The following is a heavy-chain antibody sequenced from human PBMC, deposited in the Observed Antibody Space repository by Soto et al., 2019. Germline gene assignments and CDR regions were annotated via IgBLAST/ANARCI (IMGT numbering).Heavy chain of an antibody. Sequence: GGSLRLSCAASGFTFSSYAMHWVRQAPGKGLEWVAVISYDGSNKYYADSVKGRFTISRDNSKNTLYLQMNSLRAEDTAVYYCAKDSGIAVAAPGNWFDPWGQGTLVTVS. V-gene: IGHV3-30*04. CDR3: AKDSGIAVAAPGNWFDP. CDR2: ISYDGSNK. CDR1: GFTFSSYA. D-gene: IGHD6-19*01. J-gene: IGHJ5*02.